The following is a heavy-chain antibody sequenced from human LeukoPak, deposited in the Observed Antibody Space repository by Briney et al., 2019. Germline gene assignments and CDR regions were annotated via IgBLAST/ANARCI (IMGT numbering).Heavy chain of an antibody. CDR1: GGSISSSSYY. D-gene: IGHD2-8*01. J-gene: IGHJ5*02. CDR3: GQGYCTNGVCYLGDNWFDP. V-gene: IGHV4-39*01. Sequence: SETLSLTCTVSGGSISSSSYYWGWIRQPPGKGLEWIGSIYYSGSTYYNPSLKSRVTISVDTSKNQFSLKLSSVTAADTAVYYCGQGYCTNGVCYLGDNWFDPWGQGTLVTVSS. CDR2: IYYSGST.